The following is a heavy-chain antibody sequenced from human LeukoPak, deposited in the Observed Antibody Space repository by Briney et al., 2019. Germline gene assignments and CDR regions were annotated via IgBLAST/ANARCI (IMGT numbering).Heavy chain of an antibody. D-gene: IGHD6-13*01. Sequence: SETLSLTCTVSGGSISSSSYYWGWIRQPPGKGLEWIGSIYYSGSTYYNPSLKSRVTISVDTSKNQFSLRLSSVTAADTAVYYCARIYSSSWRNYDWGQGTLVTVSS. CDR3: ARIYSSSWRNYD. J-gene: IGHJ4*02. CDR1: GGSISSSSYY. V-gene: IGHV4-39*01. CDR2: IYYSGST.